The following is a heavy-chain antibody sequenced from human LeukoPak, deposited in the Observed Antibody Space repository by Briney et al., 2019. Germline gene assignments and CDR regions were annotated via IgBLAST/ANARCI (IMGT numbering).Heavy chain of an antibody. V-gene: IGHV4-59*01. CDR2: ISYSGST. J-gene: IGHJ3*01. CDR3: AQQVVGTSDTFDV. D-gene: IGHD6-13*01. Sequence: SETLSLTCSVPGASIRSFYWSWIRQPPGKGLEWIGYISYSGSTKYNPSLKSRATMSADTSKSQLSLRLDSVTAADTAVYFCAQQVVGTSDTFDVWGQGTMVTVSS. CDR1: GASIRSFY.